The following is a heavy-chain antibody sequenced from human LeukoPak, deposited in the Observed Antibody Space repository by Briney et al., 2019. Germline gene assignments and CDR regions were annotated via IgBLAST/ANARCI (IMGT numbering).Heavy chain of an antibody. V-gene: IGHV1-8*01. CDR2: MNPNSGNT. CDR1: GYTFTTYD. J-gene: IGHJ4*02. CDR3: ARGIRNQLYSDY. Sequence: ASVKVSCKASGYTFTTYDITWARQAPGQGLEWMGWMNPNSGNTGYAQKFKDRVTMTSDTSITTAYMELRSLRSEDTAVYYCARGIRNQLYSDYWGQGTLITVSS. D-gene: IGHD1-14*01.